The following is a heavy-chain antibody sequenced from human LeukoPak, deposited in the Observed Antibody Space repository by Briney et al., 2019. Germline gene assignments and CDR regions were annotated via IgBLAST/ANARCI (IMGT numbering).Heavy chain of an antibody. CDR2: ISNSGST. Sequence: SETLSLTCSVSGVSISSETYYWGWIRQPPGKGLEWIGSISNSGSTYYSPSLKSRVTISLDTSKNQFSLNLSSVTAADTAVFYCASMPNIRGFISHFDFWGQGILATVSS. V-gene: IGHV4-39*07. J-gene: IGHJ4*02. CDR1: GVSISSETYY. CDR3: ASMPNIRGFISHFDF. D-gene: IGHD3-10*01.